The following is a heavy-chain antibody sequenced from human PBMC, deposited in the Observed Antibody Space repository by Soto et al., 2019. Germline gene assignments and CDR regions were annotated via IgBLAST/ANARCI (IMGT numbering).Heavy chain of an antibody. Sequence: GPEVKKPGASVKVSCKTSGYTFTSYGISWVRQAPGQGLEWMGWITTDKGKTNYAQKFQGRVTMTTDTSTSTAYMELRSLRSDDTAVYYCATRAPAFDYWGQGTLVTVSS. J-gene: IGHJ4*02. CDR1: GYTFTSYG. V-gene: IGHV1-18*01. CDR3: ATRAPAFDY. CDR2: ITTDKGKT.